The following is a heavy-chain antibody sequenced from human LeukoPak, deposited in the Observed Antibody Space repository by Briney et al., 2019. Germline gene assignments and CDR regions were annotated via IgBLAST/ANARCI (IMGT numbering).Heavy chain of an antibody. J-gene: IGHJ4*02. Sequence: SETLSLTCTVSGGSISSSSYYWGWIRQPPGKGLEWIGYIYHSGSTYYNPSLKSRVTISVDRSKNQFSLKLSSVTAADTAVYYCASLAVAGTHFDYWGQGTLVTVSS. CDR2: IYHSGST. V-gene: IGHV4-30-2*01. CDR3: ASLAVAGTHFDY. CDR1: GGSISSSSYY. D-gene: IGHD6-19*01.